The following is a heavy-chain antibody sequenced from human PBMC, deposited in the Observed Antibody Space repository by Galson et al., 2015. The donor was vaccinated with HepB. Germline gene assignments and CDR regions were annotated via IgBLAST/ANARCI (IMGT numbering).Heavy chain of an antibody. CDR1: GFTFSSYV. D-gene: IGHD2-2*01. V-gene: IGHV3-30*18. CDR2: ISYDGSNK. Sequence: SLRLSCAASGFTFSSYVMHWVRQAPGKGLEWVAVISYDGSNKYYADSVEGRFTISRDNSKNTLYLQMNSLRAEDTAVYYCAKGVPAPKAFYYMDVWGKGTTVTVSS. J-gene: IGHJ6*03. CDR3: AKGVPAPKAFYYMDV.